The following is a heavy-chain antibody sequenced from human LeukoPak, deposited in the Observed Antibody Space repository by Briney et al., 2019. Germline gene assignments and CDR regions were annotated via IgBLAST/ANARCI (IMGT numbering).Heavy chain of an antibody. J-gene: IGHJ6*03. CDR3: ARSGQQLESGYYYYYMDV. D-gene: IGHD6-13*01. V-gene: IGHV1-69*06. CDR2: IIPIFGTA. Sequence: GASVKVSCKASGYTFTSYAISWVRQAPGQGLEWMGGIIPIFGTANYAQKFQGRVTITADKSTSTAYMELSSLRSEDTAVYYCARSGQQLESGYYYYYMDVWGKGTTVTVSS. CDR1: GYTFTSYA.